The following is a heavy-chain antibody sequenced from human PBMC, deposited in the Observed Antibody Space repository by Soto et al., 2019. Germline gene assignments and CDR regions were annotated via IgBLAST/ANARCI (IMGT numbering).Heavy chain of an antibody. CDR1: GFTFSSYG. D-gene: IGHD3-3*01. J-gene: IGHJ3*02. Sequence: GGSLRLSCAASGFTFSSYGMHWVRQAPGKGLEWVAVISYDGSNKYYADSVKGRFTISRDNSKNTLYLQMNSQRAEDTAVYYCAQQYDFWGGGIWGQGTMVTVPS. V-gene: IGHV3-30*03. CDR3: AQQYDFWGGGI. CDR2: ISYDGSNK.